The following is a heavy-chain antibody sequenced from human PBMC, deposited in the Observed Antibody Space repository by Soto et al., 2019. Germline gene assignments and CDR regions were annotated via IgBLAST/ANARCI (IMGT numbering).Heavy chain of an antibody. D-gene: IGHD2-2*01. Sequence: PGGSLRLSCAASGFTFSSYGMHWVRQAPGKGLEWVAVIWYDGSNKYYADSVKGRFTISRDNSKNTLYLQMNSLRAEDTAVYYCARDQDIVVAPGAYGMDVWGQGTTVTVSS. CDR2: IWYDGSNK. CDR3: ARDQDIVVAPGAYGMDV. CDR1: GFTFSSYG. J-gene: IGHJ6*02. V-gene: IGHV3-33*01.